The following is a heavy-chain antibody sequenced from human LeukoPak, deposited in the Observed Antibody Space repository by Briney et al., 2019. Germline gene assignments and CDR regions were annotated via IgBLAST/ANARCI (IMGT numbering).Heavy chain of an antibody. CDR2: IKQDGSEK. J-gene: IGHJ4*02. V-gene: IGHV3-7*01. D-gene: IGHD3-10*01. Sequence: TGGSLRLSCAASGFTFSSYWMSWVRQAPGKGLEWVANIKQDGSEKYYVDSVKGRFTISRDNAKNSLYLQMNSLRAEDTAVYYCARDRGAYGSGSYYNEPFDYWGQGTLVTVSS. CDR1: GFTFSSYW. CDR3: ARDRGAYGSGSYYNEPFDY.